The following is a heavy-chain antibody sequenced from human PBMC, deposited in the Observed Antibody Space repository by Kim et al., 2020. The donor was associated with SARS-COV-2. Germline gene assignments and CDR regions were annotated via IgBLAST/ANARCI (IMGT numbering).Heavy chain of an antibody. CDR3: AKGLPITMVRGVIITGAFDI. CDR2: IWYDGSNK. D-gene: IGHD3-10*01. Sequence: GGSLRLSCAASGFTFSSYAMHWVRQAPGKGLEWVAVIWYDGSNKYYADSVKGRFTISRDNSKNTLYLQMNSLRAEDTAVYYCAKGLPITMVRGVIITGAFDIWGQGTMVTVSS. J-gene: IGHJ3*02. CDR1: GFTFSSYA. V-gene: IGHV3-33*06.